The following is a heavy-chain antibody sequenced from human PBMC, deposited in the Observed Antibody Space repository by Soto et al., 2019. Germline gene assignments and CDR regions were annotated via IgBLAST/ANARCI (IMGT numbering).Heavy chain of an antibody. CDR2: ISWNSGSI. CDR1: GFTFDDDA. D-gene: IGHD3-3*01. Sequence: GGSLRLSCAASGFTFDDDAMHWVRQAPGKGLEWVSGISWNSGSIGYADSVKGRFTISRDNAKNSLYLQMNSLRAEDTALYYCARLDGYYMDVWGKGTTVTVSS. J-gene: IGHJ6*03. CDR3: ARLDGYYMDV. V-gene: IGHV3-9*01.